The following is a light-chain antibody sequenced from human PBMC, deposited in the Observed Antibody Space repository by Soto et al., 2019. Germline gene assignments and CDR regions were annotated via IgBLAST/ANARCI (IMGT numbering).Light chain of an antibody. V-gene: IGKV1-17*01. J-gene: IGKJ1*01. CDR2: VAS. Sequence: DIQMTQSPSSLSASVGDRVTMTCRASQDIGINLGWFQQKPGKAPKRLIYVASSLQSGVPSRFSGRGSGTEFTLTISSLQPEDFASYFCLQHNAYPWTFGPGTKVDIK. CDR1: QDIGIN. CDR3: LQHNAYPWT.